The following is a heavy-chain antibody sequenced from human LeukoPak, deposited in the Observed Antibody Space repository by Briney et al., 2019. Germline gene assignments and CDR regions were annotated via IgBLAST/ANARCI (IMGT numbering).Heavy chain of an antibody. D-gene: IGHD6-19*01. V-gene: IGHV1-69*13. Sequence: SVKVSCKASGGTLSSYAISWVRQAPGQGLEWMGGIIPIFGTANYAQKFQGRVTITADESTSTAYMELTSLRSEDTAVYYCARGRMAGTYVFDYWGQGTLVTVSS. CDR1: GGTLSSYA. J-gene: IGHJ4*02. CDR2: IIPIFGTA. CDR3: ARGRMAGTYVFDY.